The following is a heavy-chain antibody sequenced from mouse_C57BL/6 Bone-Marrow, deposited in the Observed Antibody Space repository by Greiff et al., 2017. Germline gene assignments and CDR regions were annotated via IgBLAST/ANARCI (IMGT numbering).Heavy chain of an antibody. CDR3: ARDWDYFDY. V-gene: IGHV1-80*01. D-gene: IGHD4-1*01. Sequence: VKLQESGAELVKPGASVKISCKASGYAFSSYWMNWVKQRPGKGLEWIGQIYPGEGDANYNGKFKGTATLTADTASSTAYMQLSSLTSEESAVYCCARDWDYFDYWGQGTTLTVSS. CDR1: GYAFSSYW. CDR2: IYPGEGDA. J-gene: IGHJ2*01.